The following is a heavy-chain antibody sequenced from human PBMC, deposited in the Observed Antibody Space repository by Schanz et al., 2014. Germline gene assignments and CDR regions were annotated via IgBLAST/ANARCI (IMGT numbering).Heavy chain of an antibody. V-gene: IGHV1-69*09. Sequence: QLVQSGSEFRKPGASVKVSCKASGYIFSSYAIHWVRQAPGQGLEWMGRIIPILGIANYAQNFQGRVIKTADKSTSTAYMELSSLRYEDTALYYCARGTTPGTFDIWGQGTMVTVSS. J-gene: IGHJ3*02. CDR1: GYIFSSYA. D-gene: IGHD2-2*01. CDR2: IIPILGIA. CDR3: ARGTTPGTFDI.